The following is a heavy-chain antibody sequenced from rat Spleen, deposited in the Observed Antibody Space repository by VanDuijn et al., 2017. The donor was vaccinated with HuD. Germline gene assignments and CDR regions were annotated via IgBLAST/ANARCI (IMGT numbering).Heavy chain of an antibody. CDR3: ARPASETTSDY. Sequence: EVQLVESGGGLVQPGRSMKLSCAASGFIFSRSAMAWVRQAPTKGLEWVATIRYDGSSTYYRDSVKGRYTISRDNAKSTLYLQMDSLRSEDTATYYCARPASETTSDYWGQGVMVTVSS. D-gene: IGHD1-10*01. J-gene: IGHJ2*01. CDR2: IRYDGSST. CDR1: GFIFSRSA. V-gene: IGHV5-29*01.